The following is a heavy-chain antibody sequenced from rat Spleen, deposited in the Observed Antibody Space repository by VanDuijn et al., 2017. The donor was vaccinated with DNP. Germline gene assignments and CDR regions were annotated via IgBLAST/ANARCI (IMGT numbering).Heavy chain of an antibody. CDR2: ISYSGST. V-gene: IGHV3-1*01. J-gene: IGHJ3*01. D-gene: IGHD4-2*01. Sequence: EVQLQESGPXXVKSAXXXSLTXXVTGYSITSNYWGWIRKFPGNKMEYIGHISYSGSTNYNPSLKSRISITRDTSKNHFFLHLNSVTTEDTATYYCATGGAGIWFAYWGQGTLVTVSS. CDR3: ATGGAGIWFAY. CDR1: GYSITSNY.